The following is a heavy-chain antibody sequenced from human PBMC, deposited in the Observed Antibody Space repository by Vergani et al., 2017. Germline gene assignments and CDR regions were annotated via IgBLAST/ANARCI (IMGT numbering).Heavy chain of an antibody. CDR1: GFTFSSYA. D-gene: IGHD3-10*01. J-gene: IGHJ5*02. V-gene: IGHV3-30-3*01. CDR2: ISYDGSNK. Sequence: QVQLVESGGGVVQPGRSLRLSCAASGFTFSSYAMHWVRQAPGKGLEWVAVISYDGSNKYYADSVKGRFTISRDNSKNTLYLQMNSLRAEDTAVYYCASYFLXWFGELCPYNWFDPWGQGILVAVSS. CDR3: ASYFLXWFGELCPYNWFDP.